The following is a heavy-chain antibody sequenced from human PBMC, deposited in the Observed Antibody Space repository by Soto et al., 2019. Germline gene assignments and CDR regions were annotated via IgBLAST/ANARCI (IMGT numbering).Heavy chain of an antibody. CDR2: INHNGYS. J-gene: IGHJ6*02. Sequence: QVQLQESGPGLVKPSETLSLTCTVSGGSIIDYYCSWFRQPPGKGLEWIGYINHNGYSAYNLSLKRRVTMSVDTSKTQCSLTLDSVTATDTAVYYCARQGYGPLHGLVDVWGQGTTVIVS. V-gene: IGHV4-59*08. CDR3: ARQGYGPLHGLVDV. D-gene: IGHD1-1*01. CDR1: GGSIIDYY.